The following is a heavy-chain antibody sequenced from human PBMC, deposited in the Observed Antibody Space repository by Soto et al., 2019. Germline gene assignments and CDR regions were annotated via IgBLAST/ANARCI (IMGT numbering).Heavy chain of an antibody. CDR3: AGASPPVDY. J-gene: IGHJ4*02. CDR1: GYTFTNYA. Sequence: QVQLVQSGAEVKKPGASVKVSCKASGYTFTNYAISWVRQAPGQGLEWMGWISAYNGNANYAQKLRGRVTMTTEASTSTAYMELRGLGSDETAVYYCAGASPPVDYWGQGTLVTVSS. V-gene: IGHV1-18*01. CDR2: ISAYNGNA.